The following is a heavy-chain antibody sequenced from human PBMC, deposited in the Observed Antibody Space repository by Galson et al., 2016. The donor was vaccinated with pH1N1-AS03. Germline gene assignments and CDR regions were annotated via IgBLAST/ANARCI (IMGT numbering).Heavy chain of an antibody. J-gene: IGHJ4*02. Sequence: SVKVSCKASGYTFTSYGISWVRQAPGQGLEWMGWISGDNGNTNYAQKFQGRVTMTTDTSTSTAYMELRSLRSDDTAVSYCARDLGGGIIKEAYWGQGTLVTVSS. V-gene: IGHV1-18*04. CDR2: ISGDNGNT. CDR1: GYTFTSYG. CDR3: ARDLGGGIIKEAY. D-gene: IGHD3-10*01.